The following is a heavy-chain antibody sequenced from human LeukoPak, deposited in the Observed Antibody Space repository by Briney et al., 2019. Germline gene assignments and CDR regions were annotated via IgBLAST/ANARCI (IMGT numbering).Heavy chain of an antibody. V-gene: IGHV3-48*01. D-gene: IGHD1-26*01. J-gene: IGHJ4*02. Sequence: PGGSLRLSCAASGFSFSTDSMNWVRQVPGKGLEWISYISSNSATTHYADSVKGRFTISRDNAKNSLYLHMNSLRADDAAVYYCARDTRSLIDYWGQGTPVTVSS. CDR2: ISSNSATT. CDR3: ARDTRSLIDY. CDR1: GFSFSTDS.